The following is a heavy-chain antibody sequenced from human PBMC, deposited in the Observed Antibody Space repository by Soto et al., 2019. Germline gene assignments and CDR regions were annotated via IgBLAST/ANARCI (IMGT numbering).Heavy chain of an antibody. J-gene: IGHJ6*01. Sequence: EVQLLESGGGLVQPGGSLSLSCAGSGFTFSSYGMSWVRQAPGKGLEWVSGMSGSNGDTYYADSVKGRFTISRDNLKNALFLQMSSLRVEDTAVYYCAKVRIRGAAADRGYYGMDVWGQGTRVTVPS. CDR2: MSGSNGDT. CDR1: GFTFSSYG. D-gene: IGHD6-25*01. V-gene: IGHV3-23*01. CDR3: AKVRIRGAAADRGYYGMDV.